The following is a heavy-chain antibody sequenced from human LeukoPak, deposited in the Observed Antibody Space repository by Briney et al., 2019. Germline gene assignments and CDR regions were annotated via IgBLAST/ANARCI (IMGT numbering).Heavy chain of an antibody. CDR2: IIVSGGST. CDR3: AKWGLPDSSFDY. Sequence: GGSLRLSCAASGFTFSSYALGWVRQAPGSGLGWVSAIIVSGGSTYYADSVKGRFTISRDNSKNTLYLQMNSLRAEDTAVYYCAKWGLPDSSFDYWGQGTLVTVSS. V-gene: IGHV3-23*01. CDR1: GFTFSSYA. J-gene: IGHJ4*02. D-gene: IGHD6-19*01.